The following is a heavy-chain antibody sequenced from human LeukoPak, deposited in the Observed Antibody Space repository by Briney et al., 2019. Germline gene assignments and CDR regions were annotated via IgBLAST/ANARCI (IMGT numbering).Heavy chain of an antibody. CDR2: ITGRGAST. CDR3: AKVPPSPGWWYFDL. Sequence: GGSLRLSCAASGFTFSSYAMSWVRQAPGKGLEWVSAITGRGASTYYADSVKGRFTISRDNSKNTLDLQMNSLRAEDTAVYYCAKVPPSPGWWYFDLWGRGTLVTVSS. CDR1: GFTFSSYA. J-gene: IGHJ2*01. V-gene: IGHV3-23*01.